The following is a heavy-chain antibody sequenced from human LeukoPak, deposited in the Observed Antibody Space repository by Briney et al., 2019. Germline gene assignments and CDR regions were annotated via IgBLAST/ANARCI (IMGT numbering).Heavy chain of an antibody. J-gene: IGHJ4*02. CDR2: ISSSSSYI. D-gene: IGHD6-25*01. CDR1: GFTFSSYS. V-gene: IGHV3-21*01. CDR3: ARDSYTQRYDY. Sequence: GGSLRLSCAASGFTFSSYSMNWVRQAPGKGLEWVSSISSSSSYIYYADSVKGRFTISRDNAKNSLYLRMNSLRAEDTAVYYCARDSYTQRYDYWGQGTLVTVSS.